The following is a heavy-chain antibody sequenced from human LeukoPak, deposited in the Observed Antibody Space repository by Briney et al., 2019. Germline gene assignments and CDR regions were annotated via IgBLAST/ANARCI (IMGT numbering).Heavy chain of an antibody. Sequence: GGSLRLSCAASGFTFSTYAMSWVRQAPGKGLEWVSVISGSGGSTYYADSVKGRFTISRDNSKNTLYLQMNSMRAEDTAVYYCAKGTTTLVVTKIDYWGQGTLVTVSS. CDR3: AKGTTTLVVTKIDY. V-gene: IGHV3-23*01. CDR2: ISGSGGST. CDR1: GFTFSTYA. D-gene: IGHD4-23*01. J-gene: IGHJ4*02.